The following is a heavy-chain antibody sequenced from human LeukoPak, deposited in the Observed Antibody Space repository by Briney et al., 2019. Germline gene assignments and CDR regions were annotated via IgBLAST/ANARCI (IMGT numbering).Heavy chain of an antibody. Sequence: GGSLRLSCAASGITFKNHGMHWVRQAPGKGLEWVAVISYDDSKKYYADSVKGRFTISRDNSKNTLDLQMNSLRAEDTAVYYCAKDVSSGSDYSYYYYGMDVWGQGTTVTVSS. CDR3: AKDVSSGSDYSYYYYGMDV. V-gene: IGHV3-30*18. CDR2: ISYDDSKK. J-gene: IGHJ6*02. CDR1: GITFKNHG. D-gene: IGHD1-26*01.